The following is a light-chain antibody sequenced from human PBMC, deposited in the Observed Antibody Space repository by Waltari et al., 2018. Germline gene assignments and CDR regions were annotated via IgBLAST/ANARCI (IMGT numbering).Light chain of an antibody. CDR2: EAS. V-gene: IGKV1-5*01. CDR1: QSISTW. CDR3: QQYKSYIPT. J-gene: IGKJ1*01. Sequence: DIHMTQSPSTLSASVGDRVTIPCRASQSISTWLAWYQQKPGKAPKLLIYEASSLESGGPSRFSGSGSGTEFTLTISSLQPADFATYYCQQYKSYIPTFGQGTKVEIK.